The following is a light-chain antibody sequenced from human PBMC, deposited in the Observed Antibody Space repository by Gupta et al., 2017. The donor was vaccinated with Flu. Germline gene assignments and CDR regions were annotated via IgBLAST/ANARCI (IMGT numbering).Light chain of an antibody. CDR1: SSDVGTYNR. V-gene: IGLV2-18*02. CDR3: SSYTSSYTFV. CDR2: EVS. Sequence: QSALTQPPSVSGSPGQSVTISCTGTSSDVGTYNRVTWYQQSPGTAPKLMIYEVSNRPSGVPDRFSGSKPGNTASLTISGLQGEDEADYYCSSYTSSYTFVFGTGTKVTVL. J-gene: IGLJ1*01.